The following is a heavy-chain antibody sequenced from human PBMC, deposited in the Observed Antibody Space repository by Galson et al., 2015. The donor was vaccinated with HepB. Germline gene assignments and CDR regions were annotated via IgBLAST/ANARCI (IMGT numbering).Heavy chain of an antibody. CDR1: GFSLSTSGMC. CDR2: IDWDDDK. Sequence: PALVKPTQTLTLTCTFSGFSLSTSGMCVSWIRQPPGKALEWLALIDWDDDKYYSTSLKTRLTISKDTSKNQVVLTMTNMDPVDTATYYCARSRAIVVVPAAIRWFDPWGQGTLVTVSS. D-gene: IGHD2-2*02. V-gene: IGHV2-70*01. CDR3: ARSRAIVVVPAAIRWFDP. J-gene: IGHJ5*02.